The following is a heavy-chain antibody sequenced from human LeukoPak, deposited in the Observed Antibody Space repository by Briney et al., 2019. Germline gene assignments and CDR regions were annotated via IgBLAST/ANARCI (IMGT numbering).Heavy chain of an antibody. CDR2: IYYSGST. Sequence: PSETLSLTCTVSGGSISSSSYFWGWIRQPPGKGLEWIGSIYYSGSTNYNPSLKSRVAISVDTSKNQFSLKLSSVTAADTAVYYCARGISVRDIVVVPAGELDYWGQGTLVTVSS. CDR3: ARGISVRDIVVVPAGELDY. J-gene: IGHJ4*02. D-gene: IGHD2-2*01. V-gene: IGHV4-39*07. CDR1: GGSISSSSYF.